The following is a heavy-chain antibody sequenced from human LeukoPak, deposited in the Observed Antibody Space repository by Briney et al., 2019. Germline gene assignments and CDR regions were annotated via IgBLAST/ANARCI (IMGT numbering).Heavy chain of an antibody. CDR2: MNPNSGNT. D-gene: IGHD3-10*01. J-gene: IGHJ6*02. CDR1: GYTFTSYD. CDR3: ARGGAYGSGSLYYYYGMDV. V-gene: IGHV1-8*01. Sequence: ASVKVSCKAFGYTFTSYDINWVRQATGQGLEWMGWMNPNSGNTGYAQKFQGRVTMTRNTSISTAYMELSSLRSGDTAVYYCARGGAYGSGSLYYYYGMDVWGQGTTVTVSS.